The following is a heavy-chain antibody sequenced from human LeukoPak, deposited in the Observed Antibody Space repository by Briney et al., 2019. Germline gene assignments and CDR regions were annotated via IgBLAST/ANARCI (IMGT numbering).Heavy chain of an antibody. CDR3: ARGYSNYFSRYTRYGMDV. J-gene: IGHJ6*02. CDR1: GGSISSGGYY. V-gene: IGHV4-31*01. CDR2: IYYSGST. Sequence: SQTLSLTCTVSGGSISSGGYYWSWIRQHPGKGLEWIGYIYYSGSTYYNPSLKSQVTISVDTSKNQFSLKLSSVTAADTAVYYCARGYSNYFSRYTRYGMDVWGQGTTVTVSS. D-gene: IGHD4-11*01.